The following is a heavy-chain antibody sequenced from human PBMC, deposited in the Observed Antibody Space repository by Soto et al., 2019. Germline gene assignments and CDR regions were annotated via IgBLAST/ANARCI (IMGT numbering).Heavy chain of an antibody. J-gene: IGHJ6*02. D-gene: IGHD3-10*01. CDR3: AGAYYYGSGRGRRMDV. CDR1: GDSVSSSDYY. Sequence: QVQLQESGPGLVKPSETLSLTCTVSGDSVSSSDYYWMWIRQPPGKGLEWLGYISYSGGTNHNPPRKEGVSISGDTSKDQCSLQLSSVVAADTAVYYCAGAYYYGSGRGRRMDVWGQGITVTVSS. V-gene: IGHV4-61*08. CDR2: ISYSGGT.